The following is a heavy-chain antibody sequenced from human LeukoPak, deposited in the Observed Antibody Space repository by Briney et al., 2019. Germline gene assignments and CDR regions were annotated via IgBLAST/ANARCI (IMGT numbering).Heavy chain of an antibody. CDR2: ISSGSSTI. CDR1: GLTFSTYS. V-gene: IGHV3-48*01. J-gene: IGHJ4*02. Sequence: GGSLRLSCAASGLTFSTYSMNWVRQAPGKGLEWVSYISSGSSTIYYADSVKGRFTISRDNSKNTLYLQMNSLRAEDTAVYYCAKSSLQNDMVRGHYFDYWGQGTLVTVSS. D-gene: IGHD3-10*01. CDR3: AKSSLQNDMVRGHYFDY.